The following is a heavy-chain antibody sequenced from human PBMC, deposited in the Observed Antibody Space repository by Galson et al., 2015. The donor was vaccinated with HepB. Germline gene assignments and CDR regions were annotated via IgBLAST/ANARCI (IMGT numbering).Heavy chain of an antibody. V-gene: IGHV1-18*04. Sequence: SVKVSCKASGYTFTSYGISWVRQAPGQGLEWMGWISAYNGNTNYAQKLQGRVTMTTDTSTSTAYMELRSLRSDDTAVYYCARGKKAYYYDSSGYYYFDYWGQGTLVTVSS. CDR2: ISAYNGNT. D-gene: IGHD3-22*01. J-gene: IGHJ4*02. CDR3: ARGKKAYYYDSSGYYYFDY. CDR1: GYTFTSYG.